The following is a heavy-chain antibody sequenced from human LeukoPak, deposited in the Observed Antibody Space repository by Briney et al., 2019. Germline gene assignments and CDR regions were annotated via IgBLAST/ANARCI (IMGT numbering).Heavy chain of an antibody. CDR1: GYTFTSYA. J-gene: IGHJ4*02. CDR3: ARARVVAGRAQPPLDY. D-gene: IGHD6-19*01. CDR2: INAGNGNT. Sequence: ASVKVSCKASGYTFTSYAMHWVRQAPGQRLEWMGWINAGNGNTKYSQEFQGRVTITRDTSASTAYMELSSLRSEDMAVYYCARARVVAGRAQPPLDYWGQGTLVTVSS. V-gene: IGHV1-3*03.